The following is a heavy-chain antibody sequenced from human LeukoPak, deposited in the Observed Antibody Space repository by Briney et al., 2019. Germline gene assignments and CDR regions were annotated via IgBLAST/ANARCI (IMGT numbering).Heavy chain of an antibody. CDR1: GGSISSGGYY. J-gene: IGHJ3*02. V-gene: IGHV4-30-2*03. D-gene: IGHD3-3*01. CDR3: ASQGKMTIFGATFDI. CDR2: IYHSGST. Sequence: PSETLSLTCTVSGGSISSGGYYWSWIRQPPGKGLEWIGYIYHSGSTYYNPSLKSRVTISVDTSKNQFSLKLNSMTAADTAVYYCASQGKMTIFGATFDIWGQGTMVTVSS.